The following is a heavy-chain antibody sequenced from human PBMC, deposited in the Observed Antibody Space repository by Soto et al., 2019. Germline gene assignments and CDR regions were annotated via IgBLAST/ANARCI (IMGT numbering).Heavy chain of an antibody. CDR3: ARGAGYSSSWYYFDY. D-gene: IGHD6-13*01. CDR1: GGSFSGYY. J-gene: IGHJ4*02. Sequence: SETLSLTCAVYGGSFSGYYWSWIRQPPGKGLEWIGEINHSGSTNYNPSLKSRVTISVDTSKNQFSLKLSSVTAADTAVYYCARGAGYSSSWYYFDYWGQGTLVTVSS. V-gene: IGHV4-34*01. CDR2: INHSGST.